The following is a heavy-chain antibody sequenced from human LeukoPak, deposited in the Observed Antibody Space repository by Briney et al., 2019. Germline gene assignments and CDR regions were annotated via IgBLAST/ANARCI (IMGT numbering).Heavy chain of an antibody. J-gene: IGHJ4*02. CDR3: ARDGYNLLDY. Sequence: SETLSLTCAVYGGSFSGYYWSWIRQPPGKGLEWIGEINHSGSTNYNPSLKSRVTISVDTSKNQFSLKLSSVTAADTAVYYCARDGYNLLDYWGREPWSPSPQ. V-gene: IGHV4-34*01. D-gene: IGHD5-24*01. CDR2: INHSGST. CDR1: GGSFSGYY.